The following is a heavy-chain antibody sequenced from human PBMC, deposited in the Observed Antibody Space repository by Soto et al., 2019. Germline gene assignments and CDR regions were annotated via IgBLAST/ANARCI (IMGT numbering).Heavy chain of an antibody. D-gene: IGHD2-2*01. V-gene: IGHV3-23*01. CDR1: GFTFSSYA. CDR2: ISGSGGST. Sequence: HPGGSLRLSCAASGFTFSSYAMSWVRQAPGKGLEWVSAISGSGGSTYYADSVKGRFTISRDNSKNTLYLQMNSLRAEDTAVYYCAKDQSSGYCSSTSCWNWFDPWGQGTLVTVSS. J-gene: IGHJ5*02. CDR3: AKDQSSGYCSSTSCWNWFDP.